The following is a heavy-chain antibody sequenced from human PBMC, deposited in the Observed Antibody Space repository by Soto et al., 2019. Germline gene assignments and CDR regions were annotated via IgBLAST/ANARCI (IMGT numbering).Heavy chain of an antibody. D-gene: IGHD3-3*01. J-gene: IGHJ6*03. CDR2: ISSSSSTI. CDR1: GFTFSSYS. CDR3: ARDWRYYDFWSGTVYYYYYMDV. V-gene: IGHV3-48*01. Sequence: GWSLRLSCAASGFTFSSYSMNWVRQAPGKGLEWVSYISSSSSTIYYADSVKGRFTISRDNAKNSLYLQMNSLRAEDTAVYYCARDWRYYDFWSGTVYYYYYMDVWGKGTTVTVSS.